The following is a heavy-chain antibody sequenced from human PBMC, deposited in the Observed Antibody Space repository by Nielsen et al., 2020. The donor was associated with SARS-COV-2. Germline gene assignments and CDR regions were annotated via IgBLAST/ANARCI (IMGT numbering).Heavy chain of an antibody. D-gene: IGHD2-8*02. Sequence: GSLRLSCAASGFTFSSYAMSWVRQAPGKGLEWVSYISSSSSYTNYADSVKGRFTISRDNAKNSLYLQMNSLRAEDTAVYYCAKLPAGGEDAFDIWGQGTMVTVSS. CDR2: ISSSSSYT. J-gene: IGHJ3*02. CDR1: GFTFSSYA. V-gene: IGHV3-21*05. CDR3: AKLPAGGEDAFDI.